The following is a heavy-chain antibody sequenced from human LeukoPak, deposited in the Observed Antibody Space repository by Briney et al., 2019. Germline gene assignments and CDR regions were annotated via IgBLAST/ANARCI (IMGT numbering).Heavy chain of an antibody. CDR3: TRADYVWGSYRHEAFVI. CDR2: IYASGSA. CDR1: GGSISSSNW. Sequence: SGTLSLTCAVSGGSISSSNWWSWVRQPPGKGLEWIGEIYASGSANYNPSLKTRVTISVDTSKNAFSLKLSSVTAADTAVYYCTRADYVWGSYRHEAFVIWGQGTMVTVSS. D-gene: IGHD3-16*02. V-gene: IGHV4-4*02. J-gene: IGHJ3*02.